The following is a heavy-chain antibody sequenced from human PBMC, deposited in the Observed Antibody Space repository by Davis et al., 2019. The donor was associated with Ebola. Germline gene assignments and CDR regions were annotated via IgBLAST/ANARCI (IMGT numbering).Heavy chain of an antibody. CDR1: GGSFSDYY. Sequence: MPSETLSLTCAVSGGSFSDYYWTWIRQPPGKGLEWIGEINHGGSATYNPSLRSRVAISVDSSKNQFSLEINSVTAADTATYYCARTTKTNIEDSGLGYNSFDSWGQGVLVSVSS. CDR2: INHGGSA. J-gene: IGHJ5*01. CDR3: ARTTKTNIEDSGLGYNSFDS. V-gene: IGHV4-34*01. D-gene: IGHD4-17*01.